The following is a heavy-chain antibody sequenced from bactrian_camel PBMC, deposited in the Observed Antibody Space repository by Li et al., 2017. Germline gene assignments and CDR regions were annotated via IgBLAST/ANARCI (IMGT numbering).Heavy chain of an antibody. CDR1: GVTSDVSH. D-gene: IGHD2*01. Sequence: VQLVESGGGSVQAGGSLTLSCTASGVTSDVSHLGWFRQAPGDECELVSTISDDGSEYYSESVKGRFTISQDNDRSAVYLQMNSLKPEDTAVYYCAAPGAHIGGSRDRCWSQGTQVTVS. CDR2: ISDDGSE. V-gene: IGHV3S63*01. J-gene: IGHJ4*01.